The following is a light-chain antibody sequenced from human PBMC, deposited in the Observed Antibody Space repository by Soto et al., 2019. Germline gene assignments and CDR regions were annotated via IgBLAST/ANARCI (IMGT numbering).Light chain of an antibody. Sequence: EIVLTQSPGTLSLSPGERATLSCRASQSVNSIYLARSQQKPGQPPPRLIQDASSRATGIPDRFSGSGSGIDFTLTIGRLEPEDFAVYYCQQLGNSQLTFGQGTKVESK. J-gene: IGKJ1*01. V-gene: IGKV3-20*01. CDR3: QQLGNSQLT. CDR1: QSVNSIY. CDR2: DAS.